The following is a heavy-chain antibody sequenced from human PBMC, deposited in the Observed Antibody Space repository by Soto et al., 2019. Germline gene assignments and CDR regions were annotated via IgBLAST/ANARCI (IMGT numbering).Heavy chain of an antibody. V-gene: IGHV3-73*01. D-gene: IGHD2-8*01. CDR3: TRLSTNAPYDACDI. CDR1: GFSFSGSS. CDR2: IRSGADNYAT. Sequence: GGSLRLSCAASGFSFSGSSMHWVRQASGKGLEWVGRIRSGADNYATAYTASMKGRFIISRGDSKNTAYLQMNSLKTEDTAVYYCTRLSTNAPYDACDIWGQGTMVTV. J-gene: IGHJ3*02.